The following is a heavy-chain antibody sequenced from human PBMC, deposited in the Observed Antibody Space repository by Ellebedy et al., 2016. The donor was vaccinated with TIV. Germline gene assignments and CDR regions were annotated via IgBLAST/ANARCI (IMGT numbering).Heavy chain of an antibody. CDR1: GYSFTNYW. CDR2: IYPSGSDT. D-gene: IGHD5-18*01. J-gene: IGHJ4*02. CDR3: ARHNGGTAMAHFDY. Sequence: GESLKISCKGSGYSFTNYWIAWVRQMPGKGLEWMGIIYPSGSDTRYSPSFQGQVTISADTSITTAYLQWSSLKASDTAMYYCARHNGGTAMAHFDYWGQGTLVTVSS. V-gene: IGHV5-51*01.